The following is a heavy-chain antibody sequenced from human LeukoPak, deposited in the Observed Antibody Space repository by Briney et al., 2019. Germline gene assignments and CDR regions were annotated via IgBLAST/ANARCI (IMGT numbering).Heavy chain of an antibody. CDR3: AELGITMIGGV. CDR1: GFTFSSYS. Sequence: PGGSLRLSCAASGFTFSSYSMNWDRQATGKGLEWVSSISSSSSYIYYADSVKGRFTISRDNAKNSLYLQMNSLRAEDTAVYYCAELGITMIGGVWGKGTTVTISS. CDR2: ISSSSSYI. D-gene: IGHD3-10*02. V-gene: IGHV3-21*01. J-gene: IGHJ6*04.